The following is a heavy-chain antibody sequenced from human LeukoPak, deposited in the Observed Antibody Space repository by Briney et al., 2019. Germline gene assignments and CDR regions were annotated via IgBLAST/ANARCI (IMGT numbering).Heavy chain of an antibody. V-gene: IGHV3-74*01. D-gene: IGHD3-22*01. CDR2: INSDGSST. Sequence: GGSLRLSCAASGFTFSSYWMHWVRHAPGKGLVWVSRINSDGSSTSYADSVKGRFTISRDNAKNTLYLQMNSLRAEDTAVYYCVCPKDYYDSSGYDYWGQGTLVTVSS. CDR3: VCPKDYYDSSGYDY. J-gene: IGHJ4*02. CDR1: GFTFSSYW.